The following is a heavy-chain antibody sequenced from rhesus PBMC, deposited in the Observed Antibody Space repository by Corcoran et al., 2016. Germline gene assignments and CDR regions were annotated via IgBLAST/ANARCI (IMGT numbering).Heavy chain of an antibody. CDR2: ISGSGGST. J-gene: IGHJ6*01. D-gene: IGHD1-1*01. CDR1: GGSVRSTNW. V-gene: IGHV4-57*01. CDR3: ASRWLSVYYGLDS. Sequence: QLQLQESGPGLVRPSETLSLTCAVPGGSVRSTNWWSWYRQPPGQGLEWIGRISGSGGSTSYNPSLTSRVTISTDTSKNQFSLKVSSVTAADTAVYYCASRWLSVYYGLDSWGQGVVVTVSS.